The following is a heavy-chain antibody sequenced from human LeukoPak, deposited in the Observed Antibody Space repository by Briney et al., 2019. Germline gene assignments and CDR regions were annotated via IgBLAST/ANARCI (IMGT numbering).Heavy chain of an antibody. CDR1: GGAIRSSY. V-gene: IGHV4-59*01. Sequence: SETLSLTCTVSGGAIRSSYWSWIRQPPGKGLEWIGYIYYSGSTNYNPSLMSRVTVSLDTSKNQFSLTLSSVTAADTAVYYCARHVAVGATWDYWGQGTLVTVSS. CDR2: IYYSGST. D-gene: IGHD1-26*01. CDR3: ARHVAVGATWDY. J-gene: IGHJ4*02.